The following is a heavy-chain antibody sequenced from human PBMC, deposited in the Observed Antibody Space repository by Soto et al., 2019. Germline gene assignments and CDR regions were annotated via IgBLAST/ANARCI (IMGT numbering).Heavy chain of an antibody. CDR1: GYTFTSYD. Sequence: GASVKVSCKASGYTFTSYDINWVRQATGQGLEWMGWMNPNSGNTGYAQKFQGRVTMTRNTSISTAYMELSSLRSEDTAVYYCAIYYRDGGAPDDIDYSAQRSLDLGSS. V-gene: IGHV1-8*01. CDR2: MNPNSGNT. J-gene: IGHJ4*01. D-gene: IGHD3-10*01. CDR3: AIYYRDGGAPDDIDY.